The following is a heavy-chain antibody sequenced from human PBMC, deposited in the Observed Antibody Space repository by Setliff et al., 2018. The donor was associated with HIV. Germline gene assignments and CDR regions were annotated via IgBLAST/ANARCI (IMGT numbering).Heavy chain of an antibody. V-gene: IGHV4-59*01. CDR2: IYYSGST. J-gene: IGHJ2*01. CDR3: ARAGGGGRWLHLSYWCFDL. Sequence: PSETLSLTCTVSGGSIRSYYWSWIRQPPGKGLEWIGYIYYSGSTNYNPSLKSRVTISVDTSKNQFSLKLSSVTAADTAVYYCARAGGGGRWLHLSYWCFDLWGRGTLVTVSS. CDR1: GGSIRSYY. D-gene: IGHD3-16*01.